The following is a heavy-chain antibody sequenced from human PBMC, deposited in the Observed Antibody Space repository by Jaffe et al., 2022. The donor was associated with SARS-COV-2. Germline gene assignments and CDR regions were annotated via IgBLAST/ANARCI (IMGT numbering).Heavy chain of an antibody. D-gene: IGHD6-19*01. CDR2: ISGSGGNT. CDR3: AKIMGAVGGTFDY. Sequence: EVQLLESGGGLVQPGRSLRLSCAGSGYTLSTYAMSWVRQAPGKGLEWVSGISGSGGNTYYADSVKGRFTISRDNSKNTLFLQMNNLRVEDTAVYYCAKIMGAVGGTFDYWGQGTLVTVSS. CDR1: GYTLSTYA. V-gene: IGHV3-23*01. J-gene: IGHJ4*02.